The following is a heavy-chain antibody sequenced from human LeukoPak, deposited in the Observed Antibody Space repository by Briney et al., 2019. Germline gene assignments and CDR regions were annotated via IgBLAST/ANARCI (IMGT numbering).Heavy chain of an antibody. J-gene: IGHJ4*02. CDR2: IYYSGST. D-gene: IGHD3-10*01. Sequence: SETLSLTCTVSGGSISSSSYYWGWIRQPPGKGLEWIGSIYYSGSTYYNPSLKSRVTISVDTSKNQFSLKLSSVTAADTAVYYCARVPVMVRGHPSFDYWGQGTLVTVSS. V-gene: IGHV4-39*01. CDR1: GGSISSSSYY. CDR3: ARVPVMVRGHPSFDY.